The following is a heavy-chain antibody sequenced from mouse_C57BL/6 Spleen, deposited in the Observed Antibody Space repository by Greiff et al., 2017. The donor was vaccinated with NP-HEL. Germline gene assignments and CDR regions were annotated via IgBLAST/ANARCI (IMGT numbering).Heavy chain of an antibody. Sequence: QVQLQQPGAELVMPGASVKLSCKASGYTFTSYWMHWVKQRPGQGLEWIGEIDPSDSYTNYNQKFKGKSTLTVDKSSSTAYMQLSSLTSEDSAVYYCARKAHYFLDYWGQGTTLTVSS. D-gene: IGHD1-2*01. CDR1: GYTFTSYW. V-gene: IGHV1-69*01. CDR3: ARKAHYFLDY. CDR2: IDPSDSYT. J-gene: IGHJ2*01.